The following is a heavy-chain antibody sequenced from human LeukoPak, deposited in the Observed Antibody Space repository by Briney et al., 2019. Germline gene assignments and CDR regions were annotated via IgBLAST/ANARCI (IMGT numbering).Heavy chain of an antibody. J-gene: IGHJ5*02. Sequence: GGSLRLSCAASGFTFSSYSMNWVRQAPGKGLEWVSSISSSSSSYIYYADSVKGRFSISRDNAKNSLYLQMNSLRAEDTAVYYCARDWGDIVAEYNWFDPWGQGTLVTVSS. CDR1: GFTFSSYS. V-gene: IGHV3-21*01. CDR3: ARDWGDIVAEYNWFDP. D-gene: IGHD5-12*01. CDR2: ISSSSSSYI.